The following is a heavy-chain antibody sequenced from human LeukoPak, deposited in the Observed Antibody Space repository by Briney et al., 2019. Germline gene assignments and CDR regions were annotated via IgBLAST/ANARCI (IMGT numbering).Heavy chain of an antibody. CDR2: IYYSGST. CDR3: ARETAVAGPYYFDY. V-gene: IGHV4-39*07. D-gene: IGHD6-19*01. CDR1: GGSISSSSYY. Sequence: SETLSLTCTVSGGSISSSSYYWGWIRQPPGKGLEWIGSIYYSGSTYYNPSLKSRVTISVDTSKNQFSLKLSSVTAADTAVYYCARETAVAGPYYFDYWGQGTLVTVSS. J-gene: IGHJ4*02.